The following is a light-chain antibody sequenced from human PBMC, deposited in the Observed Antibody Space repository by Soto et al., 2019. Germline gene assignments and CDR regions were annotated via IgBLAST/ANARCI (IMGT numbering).Light chain of an antibody. CDR1: SSNIGSNT. CDR2: SNN. Sequence: QSVVTQPPSASGTPGQRVTISCSGGSSNIGSNTVNWYHQLPGTAPKVLIYSNNQRPSGVPDRFSGSKSGTSASLAISGLQSEDEADYYCAAWDDSLNAYVCGTGTKLTVL. V-gene: IGLV1-44*01. J-gene: IGLJ1*01. CDR3: AAWDDSLNAYV.